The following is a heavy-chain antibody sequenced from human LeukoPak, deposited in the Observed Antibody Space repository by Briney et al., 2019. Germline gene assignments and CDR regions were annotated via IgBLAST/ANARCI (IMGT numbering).Heavy chain of an antibody. V-gene: IGHV3-21*01. D-gene: IGHD3-22*01. CDR3: ARARDPLYYYDSSRNDAFHI. CDR1: GFTFSSYS. CDR2: ISSSSSYI. J-gene: IGHJ3*02. Sequence: GGSLRLSCAASGFTFSSYSMNWVRQAPGKGLEWVSSISSSSSYIYYADSVKGRFTISRDNAKNSLYLQMNSLRAEDTAVYYCARARDPLYYYDSSRNDAFHIWGQGTMVTVSS.